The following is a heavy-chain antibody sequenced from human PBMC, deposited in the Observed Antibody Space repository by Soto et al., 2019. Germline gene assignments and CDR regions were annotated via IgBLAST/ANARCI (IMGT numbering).Heavy chain of an antibody. D-gene: IGHD2-2*01. Sequence: SVKVSCKASGGTFSSYAISWVRQAPGQGLEWMGGTIPIFGTANYAQKFQGRVTITADKSTSTAYMELSSLISEDTAVDYCARDCSSTSCHYHYYGMDVWGQGTTVTVSS. J-gene: IGHJ6*02. CDR2: TIPIFGTA. CDR3: ARDCSSTSCHYHYYGMDV. CDR1: GGTFSSYA. V-gene: IGHV1-69*06.